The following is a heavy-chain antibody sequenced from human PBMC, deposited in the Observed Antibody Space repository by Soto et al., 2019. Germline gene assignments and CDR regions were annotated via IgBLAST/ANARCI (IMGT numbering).Heavy chain of an antibody. J-gene: IGHJ6*02. CDR3: AKDLIDCSSTSCELYYYYYYGMDV. Sequence: PGGSLRLSCAASGFTFSSYGMHWVRQSPGKGLEWVAVISYDGSNKYYADSVKGRFTISRDNSKNTLYLQMNSLRAEDTAVYYCAKDLIDCSSTSCELYYYYYYGMDVWGQGTTVTVSS. V-gene: IGHV3-30*18. D-gene: IGHD2-2*01. CDR2: ISYDGSNK. CDR1: GFTFSSYG.